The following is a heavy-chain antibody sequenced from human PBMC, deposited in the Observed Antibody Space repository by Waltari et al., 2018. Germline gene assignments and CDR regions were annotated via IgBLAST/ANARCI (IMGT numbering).Heavy chain of an antibody. D-gene: IGHD3-10*01. CDR2: SYYNGNT. J-gene: IGHJ4*02. CDR3: ARFLWFGLYYSDY. Sequence: QLQLQESGPGLVKPSETLSLTCTVSGDSITNTTHYWGRIRQPPGKGLEWIGRSYYNGNTYYNPSLKSRVTVSVDTSKKQFSLKLSSVTAADTAVYYCARFLWFGLYYSDYWGQGILVTVSS. CDR1: GDSITNTTHY. V-gene: IGHV4-39*07.